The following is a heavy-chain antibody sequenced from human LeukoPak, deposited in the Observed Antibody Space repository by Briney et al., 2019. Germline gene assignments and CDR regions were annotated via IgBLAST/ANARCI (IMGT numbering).Heavy chain of an antibody. Sequence: SETLSLTCTVSGGSISSYYWSWIRQPPGKGLEWIGYIYYSGSTNYNPSLKSRVTISVDTSKNQFSLKLSSVTAADTAVYYRARETTVTTLTAFDIWGQGTMVTVSS. CDR2: IYYSGST. V-gene: IGHV4-59*01. J-gene: IGHJ3*02. CDR1: GGSISSYY. D-gene: IGHD4-17*01. CDR3: ARETTVTTLTAFDI.